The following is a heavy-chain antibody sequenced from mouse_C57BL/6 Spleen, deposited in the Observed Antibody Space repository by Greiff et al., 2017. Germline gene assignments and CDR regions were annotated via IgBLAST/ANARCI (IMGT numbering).Heavy chain of an antibody. J-gene: IGHJ1*03. Sequence: QVQLQQSGPELVKPGASVKLSCKASGYTFTSYAINWVKQRPGQGLEWIGWIYPRDGSTKYNEKFKGKATLTVDTTSGTAYMELHSLTSEATEVCFCARTGRRWYFDVWGTGTTVTVSS. V-gene: IGHV1-85*01. CDR2: IYPRDGST. D-gene: IGHD3-1*01. CDR3: ARTGRRWYFDV. CDR1: GYTFTSYA.